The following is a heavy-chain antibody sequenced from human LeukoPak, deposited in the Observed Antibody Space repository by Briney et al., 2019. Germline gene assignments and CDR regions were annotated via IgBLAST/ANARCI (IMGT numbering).Heavy chain of an antibody. D-gene: IGHD6-13*01. Sequence: SETLSLTCTVSGGSISSYYWSWIRQPPGKGLEWIGYIYYSGSTNYNPSLKSRVTISVDTSKNQLSLKLSSVTAADTAVYYCARSSAAGDYWGQGTLVTVSS. CDR3: ARSSAAGDY. J-gene: IGHJ4*02. V-gene: IGHV4-59*01. CDR2: IYYSGST. CDR1: GGSISSYY.